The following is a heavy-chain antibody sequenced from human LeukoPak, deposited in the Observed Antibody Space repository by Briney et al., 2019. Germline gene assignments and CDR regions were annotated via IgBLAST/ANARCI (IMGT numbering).Heavy chain of an antibody. CDR3: ARDQQYAFDY. J-gene: IGHJ4*02. CDR1: GFIFSDYP. D-gene: IGHD1/OR15-1a*01. V-gene: IGHV3-11*05. Sequence: GGSLRLSCATSGFIFSDYPMNWVRQAPGKGLEWVSNIRTSSEGANYAIYADSVKGRVTFSRDDAKNTLYLHIHSLRDDDTAVYYCARDQQYAFDYWGQGILVTVSS. CDR2: IRTSSEGANYA.